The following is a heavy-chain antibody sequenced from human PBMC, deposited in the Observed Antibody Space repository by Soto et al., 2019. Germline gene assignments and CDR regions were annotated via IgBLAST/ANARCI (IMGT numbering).Heavy chain of an antibody. Sequence: QVQLVQSGAEVKKPGSSVKVSCKASGGTFSSFAISWVRQATGQGLEWMGGIIPIFGTTNYAQKFQGRVTITAHESTSTAYLEVTTLRSEDTAVYYCARDRDHTYDYWCQGTLVTVSS. CDR1: GGTFSSFA. J-gene: IGHJ4*02. CDR3: ARDRDHTYDY. V-gene: IGHV1-69*01. CDR2: IIPIFGTT.